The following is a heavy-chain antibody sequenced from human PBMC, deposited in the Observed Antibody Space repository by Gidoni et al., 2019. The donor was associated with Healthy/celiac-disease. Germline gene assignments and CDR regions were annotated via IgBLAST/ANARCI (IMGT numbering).Heavy chain of an antibody. Sequence: EVQLVESGGGLVQPGGSLSLSGAAFGFNFSSYGMSGVRQAPGKGLEGVANITQDGSEKYYGDSVKGRFTISRDNSKNSLYLQMNSLRAEDTAVYYCASLSYLPLNYFDYWGQGTLVTVSS. CDR2: ITQDGSEK. V-gene: IGHV3-7*03. CDR3: ASLSYLPLNYFDY. J-gene: IGHJ4*02. CDR1: GFNFSSYG.